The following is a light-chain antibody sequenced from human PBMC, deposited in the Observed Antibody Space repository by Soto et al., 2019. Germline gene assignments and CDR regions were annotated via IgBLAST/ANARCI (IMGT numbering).Light chain of an antibody. CDR2: GAS. Sequence: EIVMTQSPATLSMSPGERDTLFCRASQSVGRNLAWYQQKPGQAPRLLIYGASTRATGVPARFIGGGSGTAFTLPGNRLQSEDLAVYYCQQYNDWPNTVGQGTKLEIK. CDR3: QQYNDWPNT. J-gene: IGKJ2*01. CDR1: QSVGRN. V-gene: IGKV3-15*01.